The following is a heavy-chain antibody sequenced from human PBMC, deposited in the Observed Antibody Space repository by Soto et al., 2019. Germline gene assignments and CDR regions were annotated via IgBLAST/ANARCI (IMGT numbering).Heavy chain of an antibody. CDR2: ISYDGSNK. CDR1: GFTFSSYG. V-gene: IGHV3-30*18. J-gene: IGHJ6*02. CDR3: AKDLFGSSSDSYYYYYGMDV. Sequence: PGGSLRLSCAASGFTFSSYGMHWVRQAPGKGLEWVAVISYDGSNKYYADSVKGRFTISRDNSKNTLYLQMNSLRAEDTAVYYCAKDLFGSSSDSYYYYYGMDVWGQGTTVTVSS. D-gene: IGHD6-6*01.